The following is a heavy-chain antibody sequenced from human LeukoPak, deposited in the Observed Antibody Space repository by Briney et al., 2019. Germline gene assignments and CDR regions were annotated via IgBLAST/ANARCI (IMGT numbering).Heavy chain of an antibody. V-gene: IGHV4-31*03. J-gene: IGHJ3*02. CDR3: ASFLRGYYGSGRNAFDI. CDR1: GXSISSGGYY. CDR2: IYYSGST. Sequence: SETLSLTCTVSGXSISSGGYYWSWIRQHPGKGLEWIGYIYYSGSTYYNPSLKSRVTISVDTSKNQFSLKLSSVTAADTAVYYCASFLRGYYGSGRNAFDIWGQGTLVTVSS. D-gene: IGHD3-10*01.